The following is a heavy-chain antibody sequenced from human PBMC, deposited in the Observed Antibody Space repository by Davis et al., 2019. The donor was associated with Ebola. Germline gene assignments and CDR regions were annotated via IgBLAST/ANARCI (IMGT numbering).Heavy chain of an antibody. D-gene: IGHD3-3*01. J-gene: IGHJ4*02. V-gene: IGHV5-51*01. CDR3: ARFLEWKADY. Sequence: GESLKISCEVSGYTFTSYWIGWVRQMPGKGLEWMGIIYPGDSDTRYSPSFQGQVTISADKSITTAYLQWSSLKASDTAMYYCARFLEWKADYWGQGTLVTVSS. CDR2: IYPGDSDT. CDR1: GYTFTSYW.